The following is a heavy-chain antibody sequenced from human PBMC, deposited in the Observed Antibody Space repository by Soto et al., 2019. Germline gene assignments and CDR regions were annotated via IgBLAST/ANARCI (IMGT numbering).Heavy chain of an antibody. V-gene: IGHV3-7*03. Sequence: PGGSLRLSCAASGFTFSSYWMSWVRQAPGKGLEWVANIKQDGSEKYYVDSVKGRFTISRDNAKNSLYLQMNSLRAEDTAVYYCARGAETTKYYYYGMDVWGQGPTVTVSS. J-gene: IGHJ6*02. D-gene: IGHD1-1*01. CDR3: ARGAETTKYYYYGMDV. CDR2: IKQDGSEK. CDR1: GFTFSSYW.